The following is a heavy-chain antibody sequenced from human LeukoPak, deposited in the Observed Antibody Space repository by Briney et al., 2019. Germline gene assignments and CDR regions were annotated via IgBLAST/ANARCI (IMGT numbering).Heavy chain of an antibody. J-gene: IGHJ5*02. V-gene: IGHV4-34*01. D-gene: IGHD6-19*01. CDR3: ARAGYSSGWLSGWFDP. CDR2: INHSGST. CDR1: GGSFRGYY. Sequence: SETLSLTCAVYGGSFRGYYWSWIRQPPGKGLEWIGEINHSGSTNYNPSLKSRVTISVDTSKNQFSLKLSSVTAADTAVYHCARAGYSSGWLSGWFDPWGQGTLVTVSS.